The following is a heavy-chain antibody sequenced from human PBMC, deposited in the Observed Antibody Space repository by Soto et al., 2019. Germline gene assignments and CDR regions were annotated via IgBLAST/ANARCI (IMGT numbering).Heavy chain of an antibody. V-gene: IGHV3-23*01. D-gene: IGHD3-22*01. CDR2: ISGSGGST. CDR3: AKDADYYYDGSAYYGAFEM. Sequence: PGGSLRLSCAASGFTFSNYAMSWVRQAPGKGLEWVSTISGSGGSTYYADSVRGRFTISRDNFKSTLYMQMNSLRAEDTAVYYCAKDADYYYDGSAYYGAFEMWGQGTMVTVSS. J-gene: IGHJ3*02. CDR1: GFTFSNYA.